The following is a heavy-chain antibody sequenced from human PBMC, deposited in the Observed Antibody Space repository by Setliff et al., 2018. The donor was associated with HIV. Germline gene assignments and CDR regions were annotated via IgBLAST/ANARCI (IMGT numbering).Heavy chain of an antibody. D-gene: IGHD3-10*01. CDR3: ARENYGSGRLGVFDP. V-gene: IGHV4-39*07. CDR2: IDYSGST. Sequence: SETLSLTCTVSGGSISSSSSYWGWIRQPPGKGLEWIGSIDYSGSTNNNPSLKSRVTISVDTSKNQFSLKLSSVTAADTAVYYCARENYGSGRLGVFDPWGQGTLVTVSS. J-gene: IGHJ5*02. CDR1: GGSISSSSSY.